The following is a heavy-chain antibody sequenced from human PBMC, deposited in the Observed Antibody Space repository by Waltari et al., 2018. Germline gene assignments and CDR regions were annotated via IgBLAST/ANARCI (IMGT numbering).Heavy chain of an antibody. D-gene: IGHD2-15*01. CDR2: VRTTGKT. J-gene: IGHJ5*02. V-gene: IGHV4-4*01. CDR1: W. CDR3: ARDRGRGLYLDT. Sequence: WWSWVRQTPGKGLEWIGQVRTTGKTNYNPSLDSRVTVSIDTSTSRFSLTLASVSAADTAVYFCARDRGRGLYLDTWGQGTLVTVSP.